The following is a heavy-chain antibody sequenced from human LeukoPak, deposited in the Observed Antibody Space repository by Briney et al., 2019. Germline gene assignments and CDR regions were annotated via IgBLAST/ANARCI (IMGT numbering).Heavy chain of an antibody. CDR3: ARDGSPVTDTAMAHFDY. V-gene: IGHV1-18*01. J-gene: IGHJ4*02. Sequence: ASVKVSCKASGYTFTSYGISWVRQAPGQGLEWMGWISAYNGNANYAQKLQGRVTMTTDTSTSTAYMELSSLRSEDTAVYYCARDGSPVTDTAMAHFDYWGQGTLVTVSS. CDR2: ISAYNGNA. CDR1: GYTFTSYG. D-gene: IGHD5-18*01.